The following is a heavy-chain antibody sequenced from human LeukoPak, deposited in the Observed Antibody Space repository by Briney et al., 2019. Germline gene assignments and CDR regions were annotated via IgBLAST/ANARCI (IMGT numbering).Heavy chain of an antibody. CDR1: GFTFSSYW. Sequence: GGSLRLSCAASGFTFSSYWMHWVRHAPGKGLVWISHINSGESSTIYADSVKGRFTISRDNAKNTLYLQMNSLRAEDTAVYYCARSLYSSSLNDYWGQGTLVTVSS. V-gene: IGHV3-74*01. CDR3: ARSLYSSSLNDY. D-gene: IGHD6-13*01. CDR2: INSGESST. J-gene: IGHJ4*02.